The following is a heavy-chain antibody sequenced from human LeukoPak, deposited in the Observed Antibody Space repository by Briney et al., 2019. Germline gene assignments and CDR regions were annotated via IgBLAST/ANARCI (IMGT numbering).Heavy chain of an antibody. V-gene: IGHV4-39*01. J-gene: IGHJ5*01. CDR1: RGSIRTADYY. Sequence: SETLSLTCTVSRGSIRTADYYWAWVRQPPGEGLEWLGSIYFSGTPYFNPSLKSRVAVYIDTSKNQFSLKVTSVNASDTAVYFCARTSSWYAGAWFDSWGQGTLVTVSS. D-gene: IGHD6-13*01. CDR3: ARTSSWYAGAWFDS. CDR2: IYFSGTP.